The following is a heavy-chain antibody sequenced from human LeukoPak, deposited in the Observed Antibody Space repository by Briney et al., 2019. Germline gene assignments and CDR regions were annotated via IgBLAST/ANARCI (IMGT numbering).Heavy chain of an antibody. D-gene: IGHD3-10*01. CDR1: GFTFSSYG. CDR3: ARVWFGELLRIDY. J-gene: IGHJ4*02. CDR2: IWYDGSNK. Sequence: PGGSLRLSCAASGFTFSSYGMHWVRQAPGKGLEWVAVIWYDGSNKYYADSVKGRFTISRDNSKNTLHLQMNSLRAEDTAVYYCARVWFGELLRIDYWGQGTLVTVSS. V-gene: IGHV3-33*01.